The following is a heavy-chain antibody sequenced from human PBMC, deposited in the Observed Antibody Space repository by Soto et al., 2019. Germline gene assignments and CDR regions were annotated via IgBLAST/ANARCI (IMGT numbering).Heavy chain of an antibody. CDR2: ISNTGGAT. J-gene: IGHJ5*02. Sequence: EVPLLESGGGLVQPGGSLRLSCAASGVTFSTYAMNWVRQAPGKGLEWVSTISNTGGATFYAGSVKGRFTISRDNSKNTLYLHMNSLRADDSAIYFCAVGRHKTSGSNTWFDPWGRGTLVTVSS. D-gene: IGHD3-22*01. CDR1: GVTFSTYA. V-gene: IGHV3-23*01. CDR3: AVGRHKTSGSNTWFDP.